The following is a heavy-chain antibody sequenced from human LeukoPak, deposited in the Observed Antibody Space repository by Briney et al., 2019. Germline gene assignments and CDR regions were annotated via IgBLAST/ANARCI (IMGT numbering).Heavy chain of an antibody. D-gene: IGHD6-6*01. CDR2: ISSSSTHI. V-gene: IGHV3-21*01. CDR1: GFTLSSYR. Sequence: PGGSLRPSCAAPGFTLSSYRMNWVRQAPGKGLDWFSYISSSSTHIYYADSVKGRFTISRDNARNSLYLQMNSLRAEDTAIYYCARSEHSSSSFDYWGQGTLVTVSS. CDR3: ARSEHSSSSFDY. J-gene: IGHJ4*02.